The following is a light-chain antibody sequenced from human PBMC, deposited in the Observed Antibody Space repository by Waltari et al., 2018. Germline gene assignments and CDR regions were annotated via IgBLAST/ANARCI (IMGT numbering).Light chain of an antibody. Sequence: EIVVTQSPATLSVSPVERATLSCRASQTVSSNFAWYQQKPGQAPRLLIYGSSLRATGVPARFSGSGSGTEFTLTISSLQSEDFAVYYCQQYDSWPRTFGQGTKVEIK. CDR1: QTVSSN. J-gene: IGKJ1*01. CDR2: GSS. CDR3: QQYDSWPRT. V-gene: IGKV3-15*01.